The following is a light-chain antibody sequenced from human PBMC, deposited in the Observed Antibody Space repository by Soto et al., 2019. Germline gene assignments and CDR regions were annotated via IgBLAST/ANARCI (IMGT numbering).Light chain of an antibody. J-gene: IGLJ3*02. Sequence: QSVLTQPASVSGSPRQSITISCTGTSSDVGDGDFVSWYQQRPGNAPKLMIYKVSNRPSGVSNRFSGSKSGNTASLTISGLQAEDEADYYCCSYTRIYTWVFGGGTKLTVL. CDR1: SSDVGDGDF. CDR2: KVS. V-gene: IGLV2-14*01. CDR3: CSYTRIYTWV.